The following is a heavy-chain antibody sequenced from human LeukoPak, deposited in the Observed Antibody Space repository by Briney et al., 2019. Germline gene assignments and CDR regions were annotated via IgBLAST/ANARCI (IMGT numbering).Heavy chain of an antibody. Sequence: GGSLRLSCAASGFTFSSYWMSWVRQAPGKGLEWVANIKQDGSEKYYVDSVKGRFTISRDNAKNSLYLQMNSLRAEDTAVYYCARVERYYDFWSGYYDTAFDHWGQGTLVTVSS. CDR3: ARVERYYDFWSGYYDTAFDH. CDR2: IKQDGSEK. V-gene: IGHV3-7*01. J-gene: IGHJ4*02. D-gene: IGHD3-3*01. CDR1: GFTFSSYW.